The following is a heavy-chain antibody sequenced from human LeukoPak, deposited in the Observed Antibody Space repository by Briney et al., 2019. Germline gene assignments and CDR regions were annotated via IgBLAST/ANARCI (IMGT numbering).Heavy chain of an antibody. CDR3: ARAIYPTYYYASGSYPHPGLDY. D-gene: IGHD3-10*01. CDR2: IIPIFGTA. J-gene: IGHJ4*02. CDR1: GGTFSSYA. V-gene: IGHV1-69*13. Sequence: ASVKVSCKASGGTFSSYAISWVRQAPGQGLEWMGGIIPIFGTANYAQKFQGRVTITADESTSTAYMELSSLRSEDTAVYYCARAIYPTYYYASGSYPHPGLDYWGQGTLVTVSS.